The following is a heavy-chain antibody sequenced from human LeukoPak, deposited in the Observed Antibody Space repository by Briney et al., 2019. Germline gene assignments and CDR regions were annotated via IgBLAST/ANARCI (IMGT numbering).Heavy chain of an antibody. V-gene: IGHV3-21*01. CDR2: ISSSSSYI. CDR1: GFTFCSYS. D-gene: IGHD5-24*01. Sequence: GGSLRLSCAASGFTFCSYSMNWVRQAPGKGLEWVSSISSSSSYIYYADSVKGRFTISRDNAKNSLYLQMNSLRAEDTAVYYCARDRDGYNYYYYYYYMDVWGKGTTVTVSS. J-gene: IGHJ6*03. CDR3: ARDRDGYNYYYYYYYMDV.